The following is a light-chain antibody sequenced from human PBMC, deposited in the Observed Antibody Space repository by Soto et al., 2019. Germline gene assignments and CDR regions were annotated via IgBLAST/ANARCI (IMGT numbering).Light chain of an antibody. CDR1: QSIRSY. CDR3: QQSYNSPQT. J-gene: IGKJ1*01. Sequence: DIQLTQSPSSLSASVGDKVTITCRASQSIRSYLNWVQQKPGKAPKLLIYDASSLQTGVPSRFSGSGSGTDFTLTISSLQPEDFATYSCQQSYNSPQTFGRGTKVDIK. CDR2: DAS. V-gene: IGKV1-39*01.